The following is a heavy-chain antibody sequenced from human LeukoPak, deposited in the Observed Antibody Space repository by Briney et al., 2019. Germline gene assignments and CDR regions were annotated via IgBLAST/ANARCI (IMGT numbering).Heavy chain of an antibody. J-gene: IGHJ4*02. CDR3: ARDGQDDFWSGYHFDY. CDR2: IKQEGSEK. CDR1: GFTFSSYW. V-gene: IGHV3-7*01. D-gene: IGHD3-3*01. Sequence: GGSLRLSCAASGFTFSSYWMSWVRQAPGKGLEWVANIKQEGSEKYYVDSVKGRFTISRDNAKNSLYLQMNSLRAEDTAVYYCARDGQDDFWSGYHFDYWGQGTLVTVSS.